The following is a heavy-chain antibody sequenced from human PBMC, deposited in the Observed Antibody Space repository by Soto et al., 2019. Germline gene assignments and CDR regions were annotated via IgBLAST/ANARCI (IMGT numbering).Heavy chain of an antibody. Sequence: GGSLRLSCAASGFTFSSYGMHWVRQAPGKGLEWVAVISYDGSNKYYADSVKGRLTIPRDSSKNTLYLQMNSLRAEDTAVYYCAKVGDKLRFLEWLSPYFDYWGQGTLVTVSS. D-gene: IGHD3-3*01. CDR1: GFTFSSYG. CDR2: ISYDGSNK. CDR3: AKVGDKLRFLEWLSPYFDY. V-gene: IGHV3-30*18. J-gene: IGHJ4*02.